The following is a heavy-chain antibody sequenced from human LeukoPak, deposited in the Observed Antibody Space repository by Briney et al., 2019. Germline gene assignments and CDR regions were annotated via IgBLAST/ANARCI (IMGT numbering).Heavy chain of an antibody. Sequence: SETLSLTCTVSGGSLNSYYWSWIRQSPGKGLEYIGYIYYSGTTDYNSSLKSQVTISVDTSKNQFSLKLSSVTAADTAVYYCARGRGRAAAGYYYYYYGMDVWGQGTTVTVSS. D-gene: IGHD6-13*01. V-gene: IGHV4-59*12. CDR2: IYYSGTT. CDR3: ARGRGRAAAGYYYYYYGMDV. CDR1: GGSLNSYY. J-gene: IGHJ6*02.